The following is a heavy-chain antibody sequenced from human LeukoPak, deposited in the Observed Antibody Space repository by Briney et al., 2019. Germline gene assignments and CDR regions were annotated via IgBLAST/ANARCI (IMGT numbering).Heavy chain of an antibody. Sequence: SETLSLTCTVSGDSISSGYYWGWIRQPPGKGLEWIGSIHHSGSTYYNPSLKSRVTMSVDTSKNQFSLKLSSVTAADTAMYYCARDSSSGYHPGLYFQHWGQGTLVTVSS. CDR3: ARDSSSGYHPGLYFQH. D-gene: IGHD6-19*01. CDR1: GDSISSGYY. V-gene: IGHV4-38-2*02. CDR2: IHHSGST. J-gene: IGHJ1*01.